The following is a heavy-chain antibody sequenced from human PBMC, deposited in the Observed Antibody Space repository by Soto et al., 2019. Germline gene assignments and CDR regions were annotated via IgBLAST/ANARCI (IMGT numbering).Heavy chain of an antibody. Sequence: SETLSLTCTVSGGSVSGVDYFWSWIRQSPGKGLEWIGEIDHSGYTNYNPSLKSRVTISVDTSKNQFSLRLTSVTAADTAVYYCARVRDWFDPWGQGTLGTAPQ. V-gene: IGHV4-61*08. CDR1: GGSVSGVDYF. CDR3: ARVRDWFDP. J-gene: IGHJ5*02. CDR2: IDHSGYT. D-gene: IGHD3-3*01.